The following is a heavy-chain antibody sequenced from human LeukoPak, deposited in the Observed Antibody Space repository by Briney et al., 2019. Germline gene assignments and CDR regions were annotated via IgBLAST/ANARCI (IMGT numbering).Heavy chain of an antibody. V-gene: IGHV1-69*01. CDR1: GFTFSSYA. CDR2: IIPIFGTA. CDR3: ARDPGRTGLD. Sequence: SGRSLRLSCAASGFTFSSYAISWVRQAPGQGLEWMGGIIPIFGTANYAQKFQGRVTITADESTSTAYMELSSLRSEDTAVYYCARDPGRTGLDWGQGTLVTVSS. D-gene: IGHD3/OR15-3a*01. J-gene: IGHJ4*02.